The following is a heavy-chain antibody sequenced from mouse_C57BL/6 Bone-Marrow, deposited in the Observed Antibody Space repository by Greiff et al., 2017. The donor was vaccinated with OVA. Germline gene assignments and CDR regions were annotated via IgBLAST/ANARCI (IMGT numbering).Heavy chain of an antibody. CDR3: ARKSYDYPWFAY. D-gene: IGHD2-4*01. CDR1: GYTFTDYY. V-gene: IGHV1-19*01. CDR2: INPYNGGT. Sequence: EVQLQQSGPVLVKPGASVKMSCKASGYTFTDYYMNWVKQSHGKSLEWIGVINPYNGGTSYNQKFKGKATLTVDKSSSTAYMELNSLTSEDSAVYYCARKSYDYPWFAYWGQGTLVTVSA. J-gene: IGHJ3*01.